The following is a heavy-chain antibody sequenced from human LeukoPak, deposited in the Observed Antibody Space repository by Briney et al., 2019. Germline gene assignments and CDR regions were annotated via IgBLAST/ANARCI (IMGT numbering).Heavy chain of an antibody. Sequence: SETLSLTCAVYGGSFSGYYWSWIRQPPGKGLEWIGEINHSGSTNYNPSLKSRVTISVDTFKNQFSLKLSSVTAADTAVYYCARARYYYDSSGYGFDYWGQGTLVTVSS. V-gene: IGHV4-34*01. J-gene: IGHJ4*02. D-gene: IGHD3-22*01. CDR3: ARARYYYDSSGYGFDY. CDR2: INHSGST. CDR1: GGSFSGYY.